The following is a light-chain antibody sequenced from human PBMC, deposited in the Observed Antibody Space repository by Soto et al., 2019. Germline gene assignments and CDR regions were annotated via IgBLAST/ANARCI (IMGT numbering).Light chain of an antibody. V-gene: IGLV2-14*01. CDR1: SSDVGGYNF. CDR2: EVT. J-gene: IGLJ1*01. Sequence: QSVLTQPASVSGSPGQSITISCTGTSSDVGGYNFVSWYQQHPDKAPKLMVYEVTKRPSGVSDRFSGSKSGNTASLTISGLQAEDEADYYFSSYTSRDTRVFGTGTKLTVL. CDR3: SSYTSRDTRV.